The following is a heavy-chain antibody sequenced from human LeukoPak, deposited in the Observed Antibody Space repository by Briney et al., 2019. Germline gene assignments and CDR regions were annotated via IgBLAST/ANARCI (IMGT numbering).Heavy chain of an antibody. J-gene: IGHJ5*02. Sequence: GQSLKISCKGSGYSFTNYSIGWVRQMPGKGLEWMGIINPGDSKTRYSPSFQGQVTISADKSISTAYLEWSSLKASDTAMYYCARRYCSRTSCFHNWFDPWGQGTLVTVSS. V-gene: IGHV5-51*01. D-gene: IGHD2-2*01. CDR2: INPGDSKT. CDR1: GYSFTNYS. CDR3: ARRYCSRTSCFHNWFDP.